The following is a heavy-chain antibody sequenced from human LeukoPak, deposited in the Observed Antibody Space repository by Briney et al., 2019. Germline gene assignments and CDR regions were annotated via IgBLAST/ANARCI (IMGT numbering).Heavy chain of an antibody. V-gene: IGHV1-2*02. Sequence: GASVKVSCKASGYTFTGYYMHWVRQAPGQGLEWMGWINPNNGVTNYAQKFQGRVTITRDTSINTAYMELSRLTSDDTAVYYCAREGDAFDIWGQGTMVTVSS. CDR3: AREGDAFDI. CDR2: INPNNGVT. CDR1: GYTFTGYY. J-gene: IGHJ3*02.